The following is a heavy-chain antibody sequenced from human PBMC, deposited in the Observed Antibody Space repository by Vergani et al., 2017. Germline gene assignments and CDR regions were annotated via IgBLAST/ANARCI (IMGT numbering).Heavy chain of an antibody. Sequence: QVQLVQSGAEVKKPGASVKVSCKASGYTFTGYYMHWVRQAPGQGLEWMGWINPNSGGTNYAQMFQGRVTMTRDTSISTAYMELSRLRSDDTAVYYCARVHESIEYSSSSGDYYYYYMDVLGKGTTVTVSS. CDR3: ARVHESIEYSSSSGDYYYYYMDV. V-gene: IGHV1-2*02. J-gene: IGHJ6*03. D-gene: IGHD6-6*01. CDR2: INPNSGGT. CDR1: GYTFTGYY.